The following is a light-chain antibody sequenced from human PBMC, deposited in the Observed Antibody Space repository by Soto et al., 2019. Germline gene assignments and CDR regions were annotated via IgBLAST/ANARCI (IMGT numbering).Light chain of an antibody. CDR1: GSDVGGYDY. CDR3: SSYTSSSTLI. CDR2: DVS. V-gene: IGLV2-14*03. J-gene: IGLJ2*01. Sequence: QSALTQPASVSGSPGQSITISCTGTGSDVGGYDYVSWYQHHPGKAPKLMIFDVSTRPSGISIRFSGSKSGNTASLTISGLQAEDEADFYCSSYTSSSTLIFGGGTKVTVL.